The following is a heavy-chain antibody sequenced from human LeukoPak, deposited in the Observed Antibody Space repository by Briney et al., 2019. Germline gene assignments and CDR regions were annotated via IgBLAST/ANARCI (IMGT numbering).Heavy chain of an antibody. CDR2: IWFDGSNE. Sequence: PVGSPRLSRATSGFTLSNYGIPWVPQAPGKGPESVALIWFDGSNEYYADSVKGRFIVSRDNSKNRLYLQMNSLSAEDTAVYYCARDLVPAHGWFDPWGQGTLVTVSS. CDR1: GFTLSNYG. V-gene: IGHV3-33*01. D-gene: IGHD2-8*02. J-gene: IGHJ5*02. CDR3: ARDLVPAHGWFDP.